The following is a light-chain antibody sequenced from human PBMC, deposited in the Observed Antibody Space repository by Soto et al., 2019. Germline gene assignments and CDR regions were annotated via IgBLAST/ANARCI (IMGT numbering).Light chain of an antibody. CDR1: QGINRW. Sequence: DIQMTQSPSTLSASLGDRVTITCRASQGINRWLAWYQQKPGRAPNRLISDASTLQSGVPSRFSGSGSGTEFTLTISSLQPDDFATYYCQQYSSYSVTFGGGTKVEIK. V-gene: IGKV1-5*01. J-gene: IGKJ4*01. CDR2: DAS. CDR3: QQYSSYSVT.